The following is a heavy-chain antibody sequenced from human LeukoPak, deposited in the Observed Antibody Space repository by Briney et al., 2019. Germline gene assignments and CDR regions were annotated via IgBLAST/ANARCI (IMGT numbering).Heavy chain of an antibody. CDR2: IYSGGST. D-gene: IGHD3-10*01. CDR3: ARESMVRGVILGYYFDY. CDR1: GFTVSSNY. V-gene: IGHV3-66*01. J-gene: IGHJ4*02. Sequence: GGSLRLPCAASGFTVSSNYMSWVRQAPGKGLEWVSVIYSGGSTYYADSVKGRFTISRDNSKNTLYLQMNSLRAEDTAVYYCARESMVRGVILGYYFDYWGQGTLVTVSS.